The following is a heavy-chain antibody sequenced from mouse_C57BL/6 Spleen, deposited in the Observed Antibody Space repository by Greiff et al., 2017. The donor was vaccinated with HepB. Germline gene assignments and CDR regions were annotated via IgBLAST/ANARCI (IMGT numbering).Heavy chain of an antibody. D-gene: IGHD1-1*01. J-gene: IGHJ4*01. CDR3: AREGRLRTSYAMDY. CDR1: GYTFTSYW. V-gene: IGHV1-55*01. CDR2: IYPGSGST. Sequence: QVQLQQPGAELVKPGASVKMSCKASGYTFTSYWITWVKQRPGKGLEWIGDIYPGSGSTNYNEKFKSKATLTVDTSSSTAYMQLSSLTSEDSAVYYCAREGRLRTSYAMDYWGQETSVTVSS.